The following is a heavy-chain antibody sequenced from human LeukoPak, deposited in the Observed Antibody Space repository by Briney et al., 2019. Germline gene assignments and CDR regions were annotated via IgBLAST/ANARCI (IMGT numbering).Heavy chain of an antibody. D-gene: IGHD1-26*01. Sequence: SETLSLTCAVYGGSFSGYYWSWIRQPPGKGLEWIGEINHSGSTNYNPSLKSRVTISVDTSKNQFSLKLSSVTAADTAVYYSARGVLVGATRKFDYWGQGTLVTVSS. V-gene: IGHV4-34*01. CDR1: GGSFSGYY. J-gene: IGHJ4*02. CDR2: INHSGST. CDR3: ARGVLVGATRKFDY.